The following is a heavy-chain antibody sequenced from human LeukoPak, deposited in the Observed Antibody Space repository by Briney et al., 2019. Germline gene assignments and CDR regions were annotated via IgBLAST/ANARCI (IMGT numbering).Heavy chain of an antibody. CDR3: ARVFLTTQEVVVVAATMYYYYMDV. V-gene: IGHV3-21*01. CDR1: GFTFSSYS. CDR2: ISSSSSYI. Sequence: GGSLRLSCAASGFTFSSYSMNWVRQAPGKGLEWVSSISSSSSYIYYADSVKGRFTISRDNAKNSLYLQMNSLRAEDTAVYYCARVFLTTQEVVVVAATMYYYYMDVWGKGTTVTVSS. D-gene: IGHD2-15*01. J-gene: IGHJ6*03.